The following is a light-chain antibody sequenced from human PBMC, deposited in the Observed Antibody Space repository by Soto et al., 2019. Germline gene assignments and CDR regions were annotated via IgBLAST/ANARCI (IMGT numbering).Light chain of an antibody. Sequence: DIDLRLSPSTLSASVGDRVTITCRASQSISDWLAWYQQKPGKAPKLLIYDASRLQSGVPSRFSGSGSGTDFTLTISSLLPADIATYYCHQDNRSLLTFAGGIKMDIK. V-gene: IGKV1-5*01. CDR3: HQDNRSLLT. CDR1: QSISDW. CDR2: DAS. J-gene: IGKJ4*01.